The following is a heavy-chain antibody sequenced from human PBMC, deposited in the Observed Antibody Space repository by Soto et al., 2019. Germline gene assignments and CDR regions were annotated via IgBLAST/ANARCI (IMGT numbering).Heavy chain of an antibody. Sequence: GGSLRLSCAASGFTFSSYAMSWVRQAPGKGLEWVSAISGSGGSTYYADSVKGRFTISRDNSKNTLYLQMNSLRAEDTAVYYCAKAGYSSGWETTYYFDYWGQGTLVTVSS. J-gene: IGHJ4*02. CDR1: GFTFSSYA. D-gene: IGHD6-19*01. CDR3: AKAGYSSGWETTYYFDY. V-gene: IGHV3-23*01. CDR2: ISGSGGST.